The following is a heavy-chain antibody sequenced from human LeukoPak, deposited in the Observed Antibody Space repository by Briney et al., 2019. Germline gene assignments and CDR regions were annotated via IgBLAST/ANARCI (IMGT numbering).Heavy chain of an antibody. V-gene: IGHV1-8*01. J-gene: IGHJ4*02. Sequence: ASVKVSCKASGYTFTSYDINWVRQATGQGLEWMGWMNPNSGNTGYAQKFQGRVTMTRNTSISTAYMELSSLRSEDTAVYYCATSRDGGYYDSSGYEDYWGQGTLVTVSS. CDR1: GYTFTSYD. CDR3: ATSRDGGYYDSSGYEDY. D-gene: IGHD3-22*01. CDR2: MNPNSGNT.